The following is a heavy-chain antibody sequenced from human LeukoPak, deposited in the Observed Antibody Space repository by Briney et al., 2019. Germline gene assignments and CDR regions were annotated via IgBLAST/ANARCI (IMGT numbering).Heavy chain of an antibody. D-gene: IGHD5-24*01. Sequence: SVKVSCKASGGTFSSYAISWVRQAPGQGLEWMGRIIPIFGTANYAQKFQGRVTITTDESTSTAYMELSSLRSEDTAVYYCARDSPNRDGCNYVDYWGQGTLVTVSS. V-gene: IGHV1-69*05. CDR1: GGTFSSYA. J-gene: IGHJ4*02. CDR2: IIPIFGTA. CDR3: ARDSPNRDGCNYVDY.